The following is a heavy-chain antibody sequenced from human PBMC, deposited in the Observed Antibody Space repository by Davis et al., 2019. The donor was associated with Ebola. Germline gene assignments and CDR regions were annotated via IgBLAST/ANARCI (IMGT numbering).Heavy chain of an antibody. CDR2: IKQDGSET. CDR1: GFTFNNYR. Sequence: PGGSLRLSCAASGFTFNNYRMSWVRQAPGKGLEWVATIKQDGSETYYVDSVKGRFTVSRDNAKNSLYLQMNSLRADDAAMYYCARIQGNPWGFDYWGQGTLVTVSS. J-gene: IGHJ4*02. CDR3: ARIQGNPWGFDY. D-gene: IGHD1-14*01. V-gene: IGHV3-7*03.